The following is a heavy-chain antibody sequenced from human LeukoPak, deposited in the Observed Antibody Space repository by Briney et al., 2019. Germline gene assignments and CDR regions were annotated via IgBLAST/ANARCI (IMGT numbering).Heavy chain of an antibody. D-gene: IGHD6-19*01. V-gene: IGHV1-3*01. CDR2: INAGNGNT. J-gene: IGHJ4*02. Sequence: GASVKVSCKASGYTFTSYAMHWVRQAPGQRLEWMGWINAGNGNTKYSQKFQGRVTITRDTSASTAYMELSSLRSEDTAVYYCARERARGWTPDYWGQGTLVTVSS. CDR3: ARERARGWTPDY. CDR1: GYTFTSYA.